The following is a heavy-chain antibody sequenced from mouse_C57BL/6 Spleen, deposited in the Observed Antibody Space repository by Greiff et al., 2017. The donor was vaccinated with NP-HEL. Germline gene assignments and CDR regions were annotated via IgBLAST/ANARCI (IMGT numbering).Heavy chain of an antibody. Sequence: EVKLVESGGGLVKPGGSLKLSCAASGFTFSDYGMHWVRQAPEKGLEWVAYISSGSSTIYYADTVKGRFTISRDNAKNTLFLHMTSLRSEATAMYNATTGKGRCTSSSDNAKTHLFLQMTRLRSEDTARYYCARPGDYDRVSFAYGGQGTLVTVSA. J-gene: IGHJ3*01. V-gene: IGHV5-17*01. D-gene: IGHD1-1*01. CDR1: GFTFSDYG. CDR3: TTGKGRCTSSSDNAKTHLFLQMTRLRSEDTARYYCARPGDYDRVSFAY. CDR2: ISSGSSTI.